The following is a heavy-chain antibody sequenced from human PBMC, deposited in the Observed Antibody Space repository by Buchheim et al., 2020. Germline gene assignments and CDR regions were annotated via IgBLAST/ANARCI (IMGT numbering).Heavy chain of an antibody. D-gene: IGHD6-6*01. CDR2: INHSGST. Sequence: QVQLQQWGAGLLKPSETLSLTCAVYGGSFSGYHWSWIRQPPGKGLEWIGEINHSGSTNYNPSLKSRVTISVDTSKNQFSLKLSSVTAADTAVYYCARTLAALAPYYYYYYGMDVWGQGTT. CDR1: GGSFSGYH. J-gene: IGHJ6*02. CDR3: ARTLAALAPYYYYYYGMDV. V-gene: IGHV4-34*01.